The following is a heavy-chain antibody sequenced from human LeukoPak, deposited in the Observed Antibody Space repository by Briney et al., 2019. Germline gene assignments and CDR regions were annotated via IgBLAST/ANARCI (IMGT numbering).Heavy chain of an antibody. Sequence: ASVKVSCKASGGTFSSYAISWVRQAPGQGLEWMGRIIPIFGTENYAQKFQGRVTITTDESTSTAYMELSSLRSEDTAVYYCARDRANLHWFDPWGQGTLVTVSS. J-gene: IGHJ5*02. CDR1: GGTFSSYA. D-gene: IGHD4/OR15-4a*01. CDR3: ARDRANLHWFDP. V-gene: IGHV1-69*05. CDR2: IIPIFGTE.